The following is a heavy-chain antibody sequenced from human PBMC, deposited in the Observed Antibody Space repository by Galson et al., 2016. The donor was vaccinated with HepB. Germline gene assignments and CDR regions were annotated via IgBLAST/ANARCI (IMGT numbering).Heavy chain of an antibody. CDR2: ISSGGTTI. Sequence: SLRLSCAVSGFTFSDYYMSWIRQAPGKGLEWISYISSGGTTIYYADSVRGRFTISRDNAKNSLHLQMNSLRVDDTAVYYCVRVFSVMVSGAERNDRFDMWGPGTVVTVSS. V-gene: IGHV3-11*04. CDR3: VRVFSVMVSGAERNDRFDM. J-gene: IGHJ3*02. D-gene: IGHD2-8*02. CDR1: GFTFSDYY.